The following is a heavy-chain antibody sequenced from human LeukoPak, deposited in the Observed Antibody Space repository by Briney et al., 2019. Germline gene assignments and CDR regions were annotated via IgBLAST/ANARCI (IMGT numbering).Heavy chain of an antibody. CDR1: GFTFSSYA. CDR3: ARDSGEYDY. CDR2: ISYDGSNK. V-gene: IGHV3-30-3*01. Sequence: WRSLRLSCAASGFTFSSYAMHWVRQAPGKGLEWVAVISYDGSNKYYADSVKGRFTTSRDNSKNTLYLQMNSLRAEDTAVYYCARDSGEYDYWGQGTLVTVSS. J-gene: IGHJ4*02. D-gene: IGHD7-27*01.